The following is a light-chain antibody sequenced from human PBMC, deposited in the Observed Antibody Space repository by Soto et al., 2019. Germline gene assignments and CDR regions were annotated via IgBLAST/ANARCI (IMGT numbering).Light chain of an antibody. CDR1: QSVSTNF. Sequence: EIVLTQSPGTLSLSPGERATLSCRASQSVSTNFLAWYQQKPGQAPRLLIYGASSRATGIPDRLSGSGSGTDFTLTISRLEPEDFAVYYCQQYGSSSWTFGQGTKVEIK. J-gene: IGKJ1*01. CDR2: GAS. V-gene: IGKV3-20*01. CDR3: QQYGSSSWT.